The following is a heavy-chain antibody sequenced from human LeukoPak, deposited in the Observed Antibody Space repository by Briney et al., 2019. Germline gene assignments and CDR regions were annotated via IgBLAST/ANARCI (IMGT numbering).Heavy chain of an antibody. CDR1: GGSFSGYY. D-gene: IGHD5-24*01. J-gene: IGHJ4*02. V-gene: IGHV4-34*01. CDR2: INHSGST. CDR3: ASGIEMAKWAY. Sequence: SETLSLTCAVYGGSFSGYYWSWIRQPPGKGLEWIGEINHSGSTNYNPSLKSRVTISVDTSKNQFSLKLSSVTAADTAVYYCASGIEMAKWAYWGQGTLVTVSS.